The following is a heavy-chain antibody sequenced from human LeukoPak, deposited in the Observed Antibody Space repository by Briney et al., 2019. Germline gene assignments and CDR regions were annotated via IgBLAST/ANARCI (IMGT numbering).Heavy chain of an antibody. CDR1: GFTFNSYS. V-gene: IGHV3-21*01. D-gene: IGHD6-25*01. Sequence: GGSLRLSCAASGFTFNSYSMNWVRLAPGKGLEWVSCISSSSTYIYYADSVKGRFSISRDNAKKSMYLQMNSLRAEDTAVYYCSRAPYSSAPYLEYFQHWGHGTLVTVSS. J-gene: IGHJ1*01. CDR3: SRAPYSSAPYLEYFQH. CDR2: ISSSSTYI.